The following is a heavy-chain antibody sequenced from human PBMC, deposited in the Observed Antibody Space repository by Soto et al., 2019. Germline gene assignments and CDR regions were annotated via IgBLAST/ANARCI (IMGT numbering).Heavy chain of an antibody. V-gene: IGHV1-18*01. J-gene: IGHJ5*02. D-gene: IGHD2-15*01. CDR1: GYTFTSYG. Sequence: QVQLVQSGAEVKKPGASVKVCCKASGYTFTSYGISWVRQAPGQGLEWMGWISAYNGNTNYAQKLQGRVTMTTDTSTSTAYMELRSLRSDDTAVYYCARDADVVVTYNWFDPWGQGTLVTVSS. CDR2: ISAYNGNT. CDR3: ARDADVVVTYNWFDP.